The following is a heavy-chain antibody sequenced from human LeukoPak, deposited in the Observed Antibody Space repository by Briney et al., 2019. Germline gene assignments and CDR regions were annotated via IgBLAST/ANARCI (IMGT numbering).Heavy chain of an antibody. V-gene: IGHV1-24*01. D-gene: IGHD2-21*01. CDR1: GYTLTELS. CDR3: ARAQDGEDFNPYGMDV. CDR2: FDPEDGET. J-gene: IGHJ6*02. Sequence: GASVKVSCKVSGYTLTELSMHWVRQAPGKGLEWMGGFDPEDGETIYAQKFQGWVTMTRDTSISTAYMELSRLRSDDTAVYYCARAQDGEDFNPYGMDVWGQGTTVTVSS.